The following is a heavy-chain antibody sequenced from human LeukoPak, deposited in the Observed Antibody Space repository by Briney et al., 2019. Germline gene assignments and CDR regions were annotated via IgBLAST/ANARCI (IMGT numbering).Heavy chain of an antibody. CDR2: IYYSGST. Sequence: SETLSLTCSVSGGSINSGSYYWTWIRQRPGKGLEWIGYIYYSGSTYYNPSLKSRVTISVDTSKNQFSLKLSSVTAADTAVYYCARAPPFRPYYFDYWGQGTLVTVSS. V-gene: IGHV4-30-4*08. J-gene: IGHJ4*02. CDR3: ARAPPFRPYYFDY. CDR1: GGSINSGSYY.